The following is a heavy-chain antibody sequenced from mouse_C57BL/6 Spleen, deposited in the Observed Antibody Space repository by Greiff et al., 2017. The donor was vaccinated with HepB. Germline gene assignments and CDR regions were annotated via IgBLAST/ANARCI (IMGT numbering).Heavy chain of an antibody. Sequence: DVMLVESGGGLVKPGGSLKLSCAASGFTFSDYGMHWVRQAPEKGLEWVAYISSGSSTIYYADTVKGRFTISRDNAKNTLFLQMTSLRSGDTAMYYCARVEYYSKGFDYWGQGTTLTVSS. CDR2: ISSGSSTI. V-gene: IGHV5-17*01. CDR1: GFTFSDYG. D-gene: IGHD2-5*01. J-gene: IGHJ2*01. CDR3: ARVEYYSKGFDY.